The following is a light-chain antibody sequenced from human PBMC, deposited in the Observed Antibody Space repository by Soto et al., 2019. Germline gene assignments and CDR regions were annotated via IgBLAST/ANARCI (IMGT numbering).Light chain of an antibody. J-gene: IGLJ1*01. CDR2: EVN. V-gene: IGLV2-8*01. CDR3: ASYAGNSRYV. Sequence: QSALTQPPSASGSPGQSVTISCTGVSSDVGNYDYVLWYQQYPGEAPKLIIFEVNKRPSGVPDRFSGSKSGNTASLTVSGLQAEDEAVYYCASYAGNSRYVFGTGTKVTVL. CDR1: SSDVGNYDY.